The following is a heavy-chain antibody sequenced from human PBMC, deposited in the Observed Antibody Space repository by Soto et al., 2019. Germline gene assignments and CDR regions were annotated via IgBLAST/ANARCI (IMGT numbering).Heavy chain of an antibody. J-gene: IGHJ6*03. CDR1: GGTFSSYT. CDR2: IIPILGIA. D-gene: IGHD2-21*01. Sequence: QVQLVQSGAEVKKPGSSVKVSCKASGGTFSSYTISWVRQAPGQGLEWMGRIIPILGIANYAQKFQGRVTITADKSTSTAYMELSSLRSEDTAVYYWAGEPIYGHMNFYYYYYMDGWGKGTTVTVSS. V-gene: IGHV1-69*08. CDR3: AGEPIYGHMNFYYYYYMDG.